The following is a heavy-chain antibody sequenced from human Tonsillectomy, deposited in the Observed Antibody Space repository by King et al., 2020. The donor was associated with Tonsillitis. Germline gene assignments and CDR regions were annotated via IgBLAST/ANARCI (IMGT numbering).Heavy chain of an antibody. D-gene: IGHD1-1*01. CDR2: INHSRST. Sequence: VQLQQWGAGLLKPSETLSLTCAVYGGSFSGYYWSWIRQPPGKGLEWIGEINHSRSTKNNPSFQSRVTISVDTSKNRFSLKLSSVTAADTAVYYCARLVAGTSYYNYGMDVWGQGTTVTVSS. CDR3: ARLVAGTSYYNYGMDV. J-gene: IGHJ6*02. V-gene: IGHV4-34*01. CDR1: GGSFSGYY.